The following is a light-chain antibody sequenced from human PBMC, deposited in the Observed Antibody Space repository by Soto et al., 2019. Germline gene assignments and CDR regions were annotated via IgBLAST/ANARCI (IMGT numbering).Light chain of an antibody. CDR3: HQRQSWPRT. Sequence: PGERATLSCRASQSVSSYLAWYQQKPGQAPRLLIYDASNRATGIPARFSGSGSGTDFTLTISSLEPEDFAVYYCHQRQSWPRTFGQGTKVDIK. V-gene: IGKV3-11*01. J-gene: IGKJ1*01. CDR2: DAS. CDR1: QSVSSY.